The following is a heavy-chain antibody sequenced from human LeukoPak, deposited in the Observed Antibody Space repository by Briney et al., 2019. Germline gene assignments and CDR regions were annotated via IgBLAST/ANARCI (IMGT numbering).Heavy chain of an antibody. CDR2: IYYSGST. Sequence: PSETLSLTCTVSGGSISSGGYYWSWIRQHPVKCLEWIGYIYYSGSTYYTPPLKSRVTISVDTSKNPFSLKLSSVTAADTAVYYCAREGASAVGAFDIWGQGTMVTVSS. V-gene: IGHV4-31*03. CDR3: AREGASAVGAFDI. J-gene: IGHJ3*02. CDR1: GGSISSGGYY. D-gene: IGHD4-23*01.